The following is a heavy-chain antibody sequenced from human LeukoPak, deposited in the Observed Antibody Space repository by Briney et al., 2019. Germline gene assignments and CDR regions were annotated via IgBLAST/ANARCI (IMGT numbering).Heavy chain of an antibody. J-gene: IGHJ3*02. CDR1: GGSISSSSYY. Sequence: SETLSLTCTVSGGSISSSSYYWGWIRQPPGKGLEWIGSIYYSGSTYYNPSLKSRVTISVDTSKNQSSLKLSSVTAADTAVYYCARRGPSMPHRAPFGIWGQGTMVTVSS. D-gene: IGHD2-2*01. CDR2: IYYSGST. V-gene: IGHV4-39*07. CDR3: ARRGPSMPHRAPFGI.